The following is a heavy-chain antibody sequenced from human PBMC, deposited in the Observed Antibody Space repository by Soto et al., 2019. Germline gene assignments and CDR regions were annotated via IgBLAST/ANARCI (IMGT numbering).Heavy chain of an antibody. Sequence: QVQLQESGLGLVKPSQTLSLTCTVSGGSISSGGYYWTWIRQHPGKGLEWIGYIYYSGSTYYNPSLKGRVTMSVDPSKIQFSLKLSSVTAADTAVYYCARVCGGDCHYGMDVWGQGTTVTVSS. CDR1: GGSISSGGYY. CDR2: IYYSGST. CDR3: ARVCGGDCHYGMDV. D-gene: IGHD2-21*02. V-gene: IGHV4-31*03. J-gene: IGHJ6*02.